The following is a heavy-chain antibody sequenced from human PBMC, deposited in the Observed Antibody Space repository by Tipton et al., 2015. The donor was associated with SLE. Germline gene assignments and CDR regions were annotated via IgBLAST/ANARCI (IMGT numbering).Heavy chain of an antibody. Sequence: QSGAEVKKPGASVKVSCKASGYTFTSYGISWVRQAPGQGLEWMGWINPNSGGTNYAQKFQGRVTMTRDTSISTAYMELSRLRSEDTAVYYCARDLDEYSSSPFDYWGQGTLVTVSS. V-gene: IGHV1-2*02. CDR2: INPNSGGT. J-gene: IGHJ4*02. D-gene: IGHD6-6*01. CDR3: ARDLDEYSSSPFDY. CDR1: GYTFTSYG.